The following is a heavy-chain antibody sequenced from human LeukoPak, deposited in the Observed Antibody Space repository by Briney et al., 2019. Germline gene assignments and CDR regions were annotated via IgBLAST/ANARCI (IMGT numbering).Heavy chain of an antibody. J-gene: IGHJ4*02. V-gene: IGHV3-64D*06. CDR1: GFTFSTYV. CDR2: ISSNGDNT. CDR3: GGAGY. Sequence: GGSLRLSCSVSGFTFSTYVMHWVRQAPGKGLEYVSAISSNGDNTYYADSVKGRFTISRDNSKNTLYLQMSSLRADDTAVYCVGGAGYWGQGTLVTVSS. D-gene: IGHD1-26*01.